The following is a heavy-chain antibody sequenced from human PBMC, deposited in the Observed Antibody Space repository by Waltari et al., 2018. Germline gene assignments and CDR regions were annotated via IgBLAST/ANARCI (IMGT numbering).Heavy chain of an antibody. CDR2: IIPILGIA. D-gene: IGHD6-13*01. V-gene: IGHV1-69*02. CDR3: ARWSLNSRSDDY. CDR1: GGTFSSYT. Sequence: QVQLVQSGAEVKKPGSSVKVSCKASGGTFSSYTISWVRQAPGQGLEWMGRIIPILGIANYAQKFQGRVTMTRDTSTSTVYMELSSLRSEDTAVYYCARWSLNSRSDDYWGQGTLVTVSS. J-gene: IGHJ4*02.